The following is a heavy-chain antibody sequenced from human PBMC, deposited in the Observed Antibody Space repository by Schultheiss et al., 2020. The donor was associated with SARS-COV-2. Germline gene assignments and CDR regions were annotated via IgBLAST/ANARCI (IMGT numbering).Heavy chain of an antibody. V-gene: IGHV3-53*01. CDR2: IYSGGST. CDR3: ARDNVDYRTGYYGMDV. CDR1: GFTVSSNY. Sequence: GESLKISCAASGFTVSSNYMSWVRQAPGKGLEWVSVIYSGGSTYYADSVKGRFTISRHNSKNTLYLQMNSLRAEDTAVYYCARDNVDYRTGYYGMDVWGQGTTVTVSS. J-gene: IGHJ6*02. D-gene: IGHD4-11*01.